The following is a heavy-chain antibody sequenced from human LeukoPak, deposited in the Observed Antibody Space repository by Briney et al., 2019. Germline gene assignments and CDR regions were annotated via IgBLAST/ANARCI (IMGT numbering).Heavy chain of an antibody. CDR2: IIPILNVP. CDR3: AKDRPRARYFDY. D-gene: IGHD2-15*01. V-gene: IGHV1-69*04. CDR1: GGTFNDYS. Sequence: SVKVSCKASGGTFNDYSISWVRQAPGQGLEWMGRIIPILNVPNYAQKFEGRVTITADKSTNTAYMELSSLKSEDTAVYFCAKDRPRARYFDYWGQGTLVTVSS. J-gene: IGHJ4*02.